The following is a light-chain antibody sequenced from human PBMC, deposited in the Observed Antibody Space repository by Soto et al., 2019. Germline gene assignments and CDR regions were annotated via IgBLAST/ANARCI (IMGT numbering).Light chain of an antibody. J-gene: IGKJ4*01. V-gene: IGKV3D-15*01. CDR1: QSVGSD. CDR3: QEDISWWLT. CDR2: DIL. Sequence: ELAMTPTPATLSVSQGERATVSCRAVQSVGSDLAWTQQKPGQPPRVVIYDILTMATGVPTRTSARGSGTEFTHTIGRLQSEDCTVKDCQEDISWWLTCGGGTKVDSK.